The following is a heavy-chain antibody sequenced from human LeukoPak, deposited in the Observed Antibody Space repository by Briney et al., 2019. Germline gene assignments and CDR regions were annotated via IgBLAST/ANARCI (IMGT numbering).Heavy chain of an antibody. D-gene: IGHD1-7*01. CDR1: GFTFSRFW. CDR2: IKQDGSEK. J-gene: IGHJ3*02. V-gene: IGHV3-7*01. Sequence: GGSLRLSCAVSGFTFSRFWMSWVRQAPGKGLEWVANIKQDGSEKYYVDSVKGRFTISRDNAKNSLYLQMNSLRAEDTAVYYCARARGNWNFVSRTKGAFDIWGQGTMVTVSS. CDR3: ARARGNWNFVSRTKGAFDI.